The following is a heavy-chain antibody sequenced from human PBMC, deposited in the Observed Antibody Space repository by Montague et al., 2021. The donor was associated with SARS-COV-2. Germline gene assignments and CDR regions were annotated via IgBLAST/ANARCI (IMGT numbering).Heavy chain of an antibody. D-gene: IGHD6-13*01. CDR2: IYRSGYT. J-gene: IGHJ3*01. Sequence: SETRSLTCTVSSDSISISSSLSYWGWIRQPPGKGLEWIGSIYRSGYTFYSPSLKSRITMSVDTSKNQFSLELASVTAADTAVYYCARRGYSNSRLDDAFDFWGQGTMVIVSS. CDR1: SDSISISSSLSY. CDR3: ARRGYSNSRLDDAFDF. V-gene: IGHV4-39*01.